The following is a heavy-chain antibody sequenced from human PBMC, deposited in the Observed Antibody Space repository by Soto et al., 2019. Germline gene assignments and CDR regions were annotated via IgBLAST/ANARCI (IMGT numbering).Heavy chain of an antibody. Sequence: PGGSLRLSCAASGFTFSSYGMHWVRQAPGKXLEWVAVISYDGSNKYYADSVKGRFTISRDNSKNTLYLQMNSLRAEDTAVYCCAKDRAILWFGEWGWFDPWGQGTLVTVSS. CDR2: ISYDGSNK. CDR3: AKDRAILWFGEWGWFDP. D-gene: IGHD3-10*01. CDR1: GFTFSSYG. V-gene: IGHV3-30*18. J-gene: IGHJ5*02.